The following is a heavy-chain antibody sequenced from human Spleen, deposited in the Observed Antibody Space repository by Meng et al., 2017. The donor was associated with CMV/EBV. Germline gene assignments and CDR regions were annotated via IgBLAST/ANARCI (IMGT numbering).Heavy chain of an antibody. V-gene: IGHV5-51*01. CDR1: GYSFTSHW. D-gene: IGHD2-2*02. CDR3: ARQGCSSTSCHTVDY. Sequence: GESLKISCKGSGYSFTSHWIGWVRQMPGKGLEWMGIIYPGDSETRYRPSFQGQVTISADKSINTAYLQWSSLKASDTAMYYCARQGCSSTSCHTVDYWGQGTLVTVSS. CDR2: IYPGDSET. J-gene: IGHJ4*02.